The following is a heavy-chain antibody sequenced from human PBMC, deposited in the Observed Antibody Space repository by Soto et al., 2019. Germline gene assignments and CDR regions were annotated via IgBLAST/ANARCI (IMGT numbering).Heavy chain of an antibody. D-gene: IGHD4-17*01. Sequence: QVQLVESGGGVVQPGRSLRLSCAASGFTFSSYGMHWVRQAPGKGLEWVAVISYDGSNKYYADSVKGRFTISRDNSKNTLYLQMNSLRAEDTAVYDCAKDGNTVTTKVFDYWGQGTLVTVSS. J-gene: IGHJ4*02. CDR2: ISYDGSNK. CDR1: GFTFSSYG. V-gene: IGHV3-30*18. CDR3: AKDGNTVTTKVFDY.